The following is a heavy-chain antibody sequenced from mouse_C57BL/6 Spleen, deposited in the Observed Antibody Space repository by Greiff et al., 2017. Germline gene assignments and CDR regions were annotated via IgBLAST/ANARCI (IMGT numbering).Heavy chain of an antibody. CDR3: TRRGPSYGSIYFDY. Sequence: LQESGAELVRPGASVTLSCKASGYTFTDYEMHWVKQTPVHGLEWIGAIDPVTGGTAYNQKFKGKAILTADKSSSTAYMELSSLTSEDSAVYYCTRRGPSYGSIYFDYWGQGTTLTVSS. CDR2: IDPVTGGT. D-gene: IGHD1-1*01. J-gene: IGHJ2*01. CDR1: GYTFTDYE. V-gene: IGHV1-15*01.